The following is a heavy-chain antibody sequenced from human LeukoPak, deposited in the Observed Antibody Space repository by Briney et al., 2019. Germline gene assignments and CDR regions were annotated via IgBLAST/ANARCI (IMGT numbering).Heavy chain of an antibody. V-gene: IGHV1-69*13. CDR1: GGTFSSYA. J-gene: IGHJ5*02. CDR2: IIPMFGTA. Sequence: SVKVSCTASGGTFSSYAISWVRQAPGQGLEWMGGIIPMFGTANYAQKFQGRVTITAAESTGTAYMELSSLRSEDTAMYYCATSAYCGSDRYSSWFDPWGQGTLVTVSS. D-gene: IGHD2-21*02. CDR3: ATSAYCGSDRYSSWFDP.